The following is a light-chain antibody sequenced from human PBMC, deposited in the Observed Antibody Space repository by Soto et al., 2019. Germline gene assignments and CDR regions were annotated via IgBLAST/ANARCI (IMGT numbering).Light chain of an antibody. CDR3: SAYTTSSTVV. J-gene: IGLJ1*01. CDR2: DVS. Sequence: QSELTQPASVSGYPGQSITISCTGTSSDIGYYNYVSWYQQHPGKAPKVMIYDVSNRPSGVSNRFSGSKSANTASLTISGLQAEDEADYHCSAYTTSSTVVFGSGTKLTVL. CDR1: SSDIGYYNY. V-gene: IGLV2-14*03.